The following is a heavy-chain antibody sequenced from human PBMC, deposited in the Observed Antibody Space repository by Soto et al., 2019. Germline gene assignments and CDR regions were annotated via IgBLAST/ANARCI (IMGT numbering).Heavy chain of an antibody. CDR2: INAGNGNT. Sequence: GASVKVSCKASGYTFTSYAMHWVRQAPGQRLEWMGWINAGNGNTKYSQKFQGRVTITRDTSASTAYMELSRLRSEDTAVYYCARENWNYVNYYGMDVWGQGTTVTVSS. CDR3: ARENWNYVNYYGMDV. V-gene: IGHV1-3*01. D-gene: IGHD1-7*01. CDR1: GYTFTSYA. J-gene: IGHJ6*02.